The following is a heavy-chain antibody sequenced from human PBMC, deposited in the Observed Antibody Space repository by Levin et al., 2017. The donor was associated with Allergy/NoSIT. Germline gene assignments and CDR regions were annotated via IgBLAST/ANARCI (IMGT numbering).Heavy chain of an antibody. D-gene: IGHD2-21*02. CDR1: GFTVSSNY. CDR3: ARGPVVTVSGNI. CDR2: IYSGGST. Sequence: GESLKISCAASGFTVSSNYMSWVRQAPGKGLEWVSVIYSGGSTYYADSVKGRFTISRDNSKNTLYLQMNSLRAEDTAVYYCARGPVVTVSGNIWGQGTMVTVSS. V-gene: IGHV3-66*01. J-gene: IGHJ3*02.